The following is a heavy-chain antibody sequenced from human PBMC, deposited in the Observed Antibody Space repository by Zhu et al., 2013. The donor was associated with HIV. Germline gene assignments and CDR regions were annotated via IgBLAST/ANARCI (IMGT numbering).Heavy chain of an antibody. J-gene: IGHJ4*02. Sequence: QVQLVQSGAEVKKPGSSVKVSCKASGGTFSSYAISWVRQAPGQGLEWMGWISAYNGNTNYAQKLQGRVTMTTDTSTSTAYMELRSLRSDDTAVYYCAREPRWLQEGHPIDYWGQGTLVTVSS. CDR2: ISAYNGNT. D-gene: IGHD5-12*01. CDR3: AREPRWLQEGHPIDY. V-gene: IGHV1-18*01. CDR1: GGTFSSYA.